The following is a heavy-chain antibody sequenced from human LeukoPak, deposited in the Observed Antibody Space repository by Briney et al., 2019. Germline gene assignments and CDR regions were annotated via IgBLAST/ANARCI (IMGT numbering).Heavy chain of an antibody. Sequence: GGSLRLSCAASGFTFTYAWMTWVRQAPGKGLEWVSSISSSSTYIYYADSVKGRFTISRDDAKSSLYLQMNSLRAEDTAVYYCARDWSGWDVWGKGTTVTVSS. CDR2: ISSSSTYI. CDR1: GFTFTYAW. J-gene: IGHJ6*04. D-gene: IGHD3-3*01. V-gene: IGHV3-21*01. CDR3: ARDWSGWDV.